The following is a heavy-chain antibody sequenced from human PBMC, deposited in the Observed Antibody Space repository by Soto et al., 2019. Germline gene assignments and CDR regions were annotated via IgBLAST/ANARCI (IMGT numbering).Heavy chain of an antibody. D-gene: IGHD5-18*01. CDR1: GFTFSNAW. Sequence: GGSLRLSCAASGFTFSNAWMSWVRQAPGKGLEWVGRIKSKTDGGTTDYAAPVKGRFTISRDDSKNTLYLQMNSLKTEDTAVYYCTTDLDSATAMVGYWGQGTMVTVYS. V-gene: IGHV3-15*01. CDR2: IKSKTDGGTT. J-gene: IGHJ4*02. CDR3: TTDLDSATAMVGY.